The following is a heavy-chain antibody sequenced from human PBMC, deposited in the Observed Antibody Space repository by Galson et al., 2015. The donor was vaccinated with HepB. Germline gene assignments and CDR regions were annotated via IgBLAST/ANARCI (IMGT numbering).Heavy chain of an antibody. Sequence: SLRLSCAASGFTFSDYNLSWIRQAPGKGLEWVSYISSSGSTIHYADSVKGRFTISRDNAKNSLYLQMNSLRAEDTAVYYCARRSRLWWSFDYCGQGTLVTVSS. J-gene: IGHJ4*02. CDR3: ARRSRLWWSFDY. D-gene: IGHD2-21*01. V-gene: IGHV3-11*01. CDR1: GFTFSDYN. CDR2: ISSSGSTI.